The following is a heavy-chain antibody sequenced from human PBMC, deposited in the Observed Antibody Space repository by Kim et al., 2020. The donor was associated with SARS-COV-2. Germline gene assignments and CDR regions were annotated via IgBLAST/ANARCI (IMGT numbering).Heavy chain of an antibody. D-gene: IGHD1-26*01. CDR3: AKDGQWEQATENSYYYYYGMDV. CDR2: ISYDGSNK. Sequence: GGSLRLSCAASGFTFSSYGMHWVRQAPGKGLEWVAVISYDGSNKYYADSVKGRFTISRDNSKNTLYLQMNSLRADDTAVYYCAKDGQWEQATENSYYYYYGMDVWGQGTTVTVSS. CDR1: GFTFSSYG. V-gene: IGHV3-30*18. J-gene: IGHJ6*02.